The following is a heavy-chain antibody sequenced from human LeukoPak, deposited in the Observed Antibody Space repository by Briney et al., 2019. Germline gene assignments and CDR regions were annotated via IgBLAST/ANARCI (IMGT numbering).Heavy chain of an antibody. CDR2: INLNSGGT. J-gene: IGHJ4*02. V-gene: IGHV1-2*06. D-gene: IGHD1-26*01. CDR3: ARELSSTSNWEFDF. CDR1: GYTFTGYF. Sequence: GASVKVSCKASGYTFTGYFMHWVRQAPGQGLEWMGRINLNSGGTYYAQNFQGRVTMTRDTSISTAYVELSRLTSDDTAMYYCARELSSTSNWEFDFWGQGTLVTVSS.